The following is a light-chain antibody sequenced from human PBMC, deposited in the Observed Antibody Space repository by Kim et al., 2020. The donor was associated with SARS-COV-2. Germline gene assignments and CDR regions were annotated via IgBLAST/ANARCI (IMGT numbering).Light chain of an antibody. CDR2: AAS. CDR1: QSISSY. J-gene: IGKJ2*01. Sequence: DIQMTQSPSSLSASVGDRVTIPCRASQSISSYLNWYQQKPGKAPKLLIYAASSLQSGVPSRFSGSGSGTDFTLTISSLQPEDFATYYCQQSYSTPYTFGQGTKLDI. V-gene: IGKV1-39*01. CDR3: QQSYSTPYT.